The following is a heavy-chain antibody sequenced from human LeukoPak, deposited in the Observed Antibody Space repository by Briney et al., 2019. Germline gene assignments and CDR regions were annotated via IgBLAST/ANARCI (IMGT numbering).Heavy chain of an antibody. CDR2: ITSGGNT. D-gene: IGHD5-12*01. CDR3: ARGRGYRDYDRPLDY. J-gene: IGHJ4*02. Sequence: PGGSLRLSCAASGFTVSSNYMNWVRQAPGKGLEWVLVITSGGNTYYADSVKGRFTTSRDNSKNTLYVQMNSLRAEDTAIYYCARGRGYRDYDRPLDYWGQGTLVTVSS. CDR1: GFTVSSNY. V-gene: IGHV3-53*01.